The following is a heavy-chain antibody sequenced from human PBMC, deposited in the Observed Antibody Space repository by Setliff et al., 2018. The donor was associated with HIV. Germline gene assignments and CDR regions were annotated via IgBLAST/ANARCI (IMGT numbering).Heavy chain of an antibody. D-gene: IGHD1-26*01. V-gene: IGHV3-30*02. CDR2: IESDGRNE. CDR3: VKGRSGSYHW. CDR1: GFTFSSYS. J-gene: IGHJ4*02. Sequence: GGSLRLSCAASGFTFSSYSMNWVRQAPGKGPEWVAFIESDGRNEYYADSVKGRFTISRDNSKNTQYLQMNSLRAEDTALYYCVKGRSGSYHWWGQGTLVTVSS.